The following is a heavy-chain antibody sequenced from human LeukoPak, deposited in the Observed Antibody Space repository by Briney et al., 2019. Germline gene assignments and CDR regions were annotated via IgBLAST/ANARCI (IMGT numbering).Heavy chain of an antibody. CDR1: GYTFTDYY. D-gene: IGHD5-12*01. CDR3: ARTRENSGYDYFDS. Sequence: ASVKVSCKSSGYTFTDYYLHWVRQAPGQGLECMGWLNPNIGATKYAQKFQGRVTMTRDTSINTAYMELRSLSSDDTAIYYCARTRENSGYDYFDSWGQGTLVTASS. V-gene: IGHV1-2*02. CDR2: LNPNIGAT. J-gene: IGHJ4*02.